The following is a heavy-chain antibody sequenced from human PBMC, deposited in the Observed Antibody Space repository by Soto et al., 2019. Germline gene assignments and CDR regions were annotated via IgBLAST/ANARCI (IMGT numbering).Heavy chain of an antibody. Sequence: EVQVVESGGGLVQPGGSLRLSCAASGFTFTSYWMTWVRQAPGRGLEWVANINKDGSETSYVDSVKGRFTISTDNAKSSLYLQMHSLIAYETSVYYCVREIARRLWGNGTTVIVSS. CDR3: VREIARRL. CDR2: INKDGSET. CDR1: GFTFTSYW. V-gene: IGHV3-7*01. J-gene: IGHJ6*04.